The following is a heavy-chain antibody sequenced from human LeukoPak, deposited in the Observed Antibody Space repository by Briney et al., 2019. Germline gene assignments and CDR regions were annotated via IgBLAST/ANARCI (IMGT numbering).Heavy chain of an antibody. Sequence: PGGSLRLSCAASGFTFRSHGMHWVRQAPGKGLEWVTFIGYDGSNKYFADSVKGRFTISRDNSKNTLYLEMNSLRVEDTAVYYCARDPMTAAGSKDGMDVWGQGTTVTVSS. D-gene: IGHD6-13*01. CDR1: GFTFRSHG. CDR2: IGYDGSNK. CDR3: ARDPMTAAGSKDGMDV. V-gene: IGHV3-30*02. J-gene: IGHJ6*02.